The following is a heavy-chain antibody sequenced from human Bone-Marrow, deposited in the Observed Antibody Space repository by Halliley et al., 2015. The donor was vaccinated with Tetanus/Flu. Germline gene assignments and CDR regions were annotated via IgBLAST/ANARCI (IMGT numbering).Heavy chain of an antibody. CDR3: SRLGVWDGGSPSEAFDI. J-gene: IGHJ3*02. Sequence: RKAKDYAAASAAPVQGRFALSRDDSKETAYLQMNSLKTEDTAVYYCSRLGVWDGGSPSEAFDIWGQGTAVTVSS. V-gene: IGHV3-73*01. D-gene: IGHD3-16*01. CDR2: RKAKDYAA.